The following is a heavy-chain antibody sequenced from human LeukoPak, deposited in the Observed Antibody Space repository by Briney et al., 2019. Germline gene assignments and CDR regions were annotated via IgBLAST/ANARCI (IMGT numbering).Heavy chain of an antibody. Sequence: SGTLSLTCTVSGGSISSSSYYWGWIRQPPGNGLEWIGSIYYSGSTYYNPSLKSRVTISVDTSKNQFSLKLSSVTAADTDVYYCSRDPGVRLPYWGQGTLVTVSS. J-gene: IGHJ4*02. CDR2: IYYSGST. D-gene: IGHD2-8*01. CDR1: GGSISSSSYY. V-gene: IGHV4-39*02. CDR3: SRDPGVRLPY.